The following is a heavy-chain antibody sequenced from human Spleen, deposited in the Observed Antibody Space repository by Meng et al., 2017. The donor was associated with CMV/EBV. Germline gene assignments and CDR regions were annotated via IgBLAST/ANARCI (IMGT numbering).Heavy chain of an antibody. CDR2: INHSGST. V-gene: IGHV4-34*01. CDR3: ARGPRSYQLPDGYFDY. CDR1: GASIRSSY. J-gene: IGHJ4*02. Sequence: SETLSLTCTVSGASIRSSYWSWIRQPPGKGLEWIGEINHSGSTNYNPSLKSRVTISVDTSKNQFSLKLSSVTAADTAVYYCARGPRSYQLPDGYFDYWGQGTLVTVSS. D-gene: IGHD2-2*01.